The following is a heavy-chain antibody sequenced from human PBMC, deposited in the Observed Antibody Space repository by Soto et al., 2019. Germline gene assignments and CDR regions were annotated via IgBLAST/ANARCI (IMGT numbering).Heavy chain of an antibody. V-gene: IGHV1-69*01. CDR2: IIPIFGTA. Sequence: QVQLVQSGAEVKKPGSSVKVSCKASGGTFSSYAISWVRQAPGQGLEWMGGIIPIFGTANYAQKFQGRVTITADESTSTAYMELSTLRSEDTAVYYCARDPAYPYTRRLQTHYYYYYGMDVWGQGATVTVSS. CDR1: GGTFSSYA. J-gene: IGHJ6*02. D-gene: IGHD4-4*01. CDR3: ARDPAYPYTRRLQTHYYYYYGMDV.